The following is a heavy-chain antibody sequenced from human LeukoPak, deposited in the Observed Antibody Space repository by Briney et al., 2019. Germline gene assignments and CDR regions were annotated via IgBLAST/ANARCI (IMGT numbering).Heavy chain of an antibody. CDR1: GGSFSGYY. J-gene: IGHJ4*02. Sequence: PSETLSLTCAVYGGSFSGYYWSWIRQPPGKGLEWIGEINHSGSTNYNPSLKSRVTISVDTSKNQFSLKLSSVTAADTAVYYCARSYGWGFDYWGQGTLVTVSS. CDR3: ARSYGWGFDY. CDR2: INHSGST. D-gene: IGHD1-26*01. V-gene: IGHV4-34*01.